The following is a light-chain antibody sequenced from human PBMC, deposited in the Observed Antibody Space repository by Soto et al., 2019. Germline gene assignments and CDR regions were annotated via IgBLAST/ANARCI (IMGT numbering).Light chain of an antibody. J-gene: IGKJ4*01. CDR3: QPYNNWPLT. Sequence: EVVMRQSPTTLSVSPGQGPTLSCRASQGIGDTLAWYQHKTGQTPRFLIYDTSTRATGVPTRFSGSRYGAEFNLTINSLQSEDFAVYYCQPYNNWPLTFGGGTKVDIK. CDR1: QGIGDT. V-gene: IGKV3-15*01. CDR2: DTS.